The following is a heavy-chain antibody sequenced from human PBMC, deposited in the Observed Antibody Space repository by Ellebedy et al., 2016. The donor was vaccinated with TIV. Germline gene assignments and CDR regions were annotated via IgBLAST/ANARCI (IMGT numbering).Heavy chain of an antibody. CDR1: GGSISSYY. Sequence: MPSETLSLTCTVSGGSISSYYWSWMRQSPGRGLEWIGYIYYRGITNYNPSLKSRVTISVDTSKNQFSLKLSSVTAADTAVYYCARGTLNYGIDYWGQGTLVTVSS. CDR3: ARGTLNYGIDY. CDR2: IYYRGIT. D-gene: IGHD4-17*01. J-gene: IGHJ4*02. V-gene: IGHV4-59*01.